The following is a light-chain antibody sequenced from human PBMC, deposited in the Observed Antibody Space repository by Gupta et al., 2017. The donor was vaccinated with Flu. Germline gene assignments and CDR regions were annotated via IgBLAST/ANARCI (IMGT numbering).Light chain of an antibody. CDR1: QKIKTD. Sequence: GDRSTITARAIQKIKTDLSGYQQRPGKAPKRLIYAASTVQRGGPSRFSGRGSGTEFTLAISSLKPEDFATYNCLQHNVYPWTFGQGTKVEIK. V-gene: IGKV1-17*01. J-gene: IGKJ1*01. CDR2: AAS. CDR3: LQHNVYPWT.